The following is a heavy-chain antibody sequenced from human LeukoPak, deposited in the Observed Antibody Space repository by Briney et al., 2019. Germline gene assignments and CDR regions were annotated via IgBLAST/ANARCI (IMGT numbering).Heavy chain of an antibody. V-gene: IGHV4-39*01. CDR3: ARPGPLSVVVPAAIGYFDL. Sequence: SETLSLTCTVSGGSLSSSSYYWGWIRQPPGKGLEWIGSIYYSGSTYYNPSLKSRVTISVDTSKNQFSLKLSSVTAADTAVYYCARPGPLSVVVPAAIGYFDLWGRGTLVTVSS. J-gene: IGHJ2*01. CDR1: GGSLSSSSYY. D-gene: IGHD2-2*02. CDR2: IYYSGST.